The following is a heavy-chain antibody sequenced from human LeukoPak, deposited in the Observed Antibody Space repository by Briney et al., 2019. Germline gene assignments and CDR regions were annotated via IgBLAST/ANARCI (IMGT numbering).Heavy chain of an antibody. J-gene: IGHJ4*02. CDR2: ISSSRSYI. CDR1: GFTFSSYT. CDR3: ARENYGSGSYPLDY. V-gene: IGHV3-21*01. Sequence: GGSLRLSCAASGFTFSSYTMSWVRQAPGKGLEWVSSISSSRSYIYYADSVKGRFTISRDNAKNSLYLQMNSLRAEDTAVYYCARENYGSGSYPLDYWGQGTLVTVSS. D-gene: IGHD3-10*01.